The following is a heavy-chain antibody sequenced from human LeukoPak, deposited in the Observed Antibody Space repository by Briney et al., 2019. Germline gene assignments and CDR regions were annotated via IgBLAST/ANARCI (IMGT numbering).Heavy chain of an antibody. CDR3: ARGPPNYGSGSYVDY. CDR1: GGSISSYY. CDR2: IYTSGST. D-gene: IGHD3-10*01. Sequence: SETLSLTCTVSGGSISSYYWSWIRQPAGKGPEWIGRIYTSGSTNHNPSLKSRVTIPVDTSKNQHSLNPSSLTAADTAVYYCARGPPNYGSGSYVDYWGQGTLVTVSS. V-gene: IGHV4-4*07. J-gene: IGHJ4*02.